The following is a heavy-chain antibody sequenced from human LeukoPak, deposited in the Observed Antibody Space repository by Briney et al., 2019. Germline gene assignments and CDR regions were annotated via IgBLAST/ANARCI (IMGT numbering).Heavy chain of an antibody. D-gene: IGHD6-13*01. CDR3: ARGYSSSWTLDY. Sequence: SVKVSCKASGGTFSSYAISWVRQAPGQGLEWMGGIIPIFGTANYAQKFQGRVTIAADESTSTAYMGLSSLRSEDTAVYYCARGYSSSWTLDYWGQGTLVTVSS. CDR2: IIPIFGTA. CDR1: GGTFSSYA. V-gene: IGHV1-69*13. J-gene: IGHJ4*02.